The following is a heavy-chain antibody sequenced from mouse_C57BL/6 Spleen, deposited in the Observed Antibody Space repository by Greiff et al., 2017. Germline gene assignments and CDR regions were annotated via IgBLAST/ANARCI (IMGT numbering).Heavy chain of an antibody. J-gene: IGHJ2*01. CDR2: IHPNSGST. CDR1: GYTFTSYW. V-gene: IGHV1-64*01. CDR3: ASPLTGKGGYYFDY. D-gene: IGHD4-1*01. Sequence: QQPGAELVKPGASVKLSCKASGYTFTSYWMHWVKQRPGQGLEWIGMIHPNSGSTNYNEKFKSKATLTVDKSSSTAYMQLSSLTSEDSAVYYCASPLTGKGGYYFDYWGQGTTLTVSS.